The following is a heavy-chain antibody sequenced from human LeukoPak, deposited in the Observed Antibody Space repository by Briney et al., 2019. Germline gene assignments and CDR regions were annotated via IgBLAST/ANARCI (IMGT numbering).Heavy chain of an antibody. CDR1: GGSISSYY. CDR3: ARVTSGPLYYYYYGMDV. V-gene: IGHV4-59*01. CDR2: IYYSGST. D-gene: IGHD2-15*01. J-gene: IGHJ6*02. Sequence: SETLSLTCTVSGGSISSYYWSWIRQPPGKGPEWNGYIYYSGSTNYNPSLKSRVTISVDTSKNQFSLKLSSVTAADTAVYYCARVTSGPLYYYYYGMDVWGQGTTVTVSS.